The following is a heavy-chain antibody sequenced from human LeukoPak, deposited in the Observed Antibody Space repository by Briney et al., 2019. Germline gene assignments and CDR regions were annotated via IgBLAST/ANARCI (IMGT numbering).Heavy chain of an antibody. CDR1: GYTLTELS. Sequence: GASVKVSCKVSGYTLTELSMHWVRQAPGKGLEWMEGFDPEDGETIYAQKFQGRVTMTEDTSTDTAYMELSSLRSEDTAVYYCATVGPHNEWELTDWGQGTLVTVSS. V-gene: IGHV1-24*01. D-gene: IGHD1-26*01. J-gene: IGHJ4*02. CDR3: ATVGPHNEWELTD. CDR2: FDPEDGET.